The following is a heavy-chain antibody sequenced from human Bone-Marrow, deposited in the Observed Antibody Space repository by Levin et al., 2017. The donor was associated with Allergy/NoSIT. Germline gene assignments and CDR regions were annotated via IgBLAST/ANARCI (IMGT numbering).Heavy chain of an antibody. V-gene: IGHV3-11*01. D-gene: IGHD2-8*01. CDR2: IGISSTSI. Sequence: GESLKISCAASGLTYSDYYMNWIRQAPGKGLEWVSYIGISSTSIYYADSVKGRFTISRDNAKNSLYLQMNSLRAEDTAVYYCVGRMLARLPTWGQGTLVTVSS. CDR1: GLTYSDYY. J-gene: IGHJ5*02. CDR3: VGRMLARLPT.